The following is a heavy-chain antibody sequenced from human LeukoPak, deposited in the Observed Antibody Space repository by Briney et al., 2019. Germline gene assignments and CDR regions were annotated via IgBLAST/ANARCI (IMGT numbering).Heavy chain of an antibody. V-gene: IGHV1-2*02. CDR2: INPNSGDT. CDR3: ARAGEITGRPGYFDY. Sequence: ASVKVSCKASGYTLTGYYLHWVRQAPGQGLEWVAWINPNSGDTSYAQKFQDRVTMTRDTSISTVYMDLSRLTSDDTALYYCARAGEITGRPGYFDYWGQGTLVTVSS. D-gene: IGHD1-14*01. CDR1: GYTLTGYY. J-gene: IGHJ4*02.